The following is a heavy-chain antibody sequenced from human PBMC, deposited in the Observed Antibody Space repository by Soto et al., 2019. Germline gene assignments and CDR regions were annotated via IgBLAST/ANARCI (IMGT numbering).Heavy chain of an antibody. V-gene: IGHV3-30-3*01. CDR3: ARASSGWYKAAFDI. J-gene: IGHJ3*02. CDR2: ISYDGSNK. CDR1: GFTFSSYA. D-gene: IGHD6-19*01. Sequence: QVQLVESGGGVVQPGRSLRLSCAASGFTFSSYAMHWVRQAPGKGLEWVAVISYDGSNKYSADSVKGRFTISRDNSKNPLYLQMNSLRAEDTAVYYCARASSGWYKAAFDIWGQGTMVTVSS.